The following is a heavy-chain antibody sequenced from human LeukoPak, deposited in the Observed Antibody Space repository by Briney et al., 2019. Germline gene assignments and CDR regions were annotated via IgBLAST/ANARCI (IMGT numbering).Heavy chain of an antibody. J-gene: IGHJ4*02. CDR3: ARGRALDS. CDR2: LRPDGSEK. D-gene: IGHD3-3*02. V-gene: IGHV3-7*05. Sequence: GGPLRLSCAASGFTFSSYWMSWVRQAPGKGLEWVANLRPDGSEKYYVDSVKGRFTISRDNAKNSLYLQMNSLRAEDTAVYYCARGRALDSWGQGTLVTVSS. CDR1: GFTFSSYW.